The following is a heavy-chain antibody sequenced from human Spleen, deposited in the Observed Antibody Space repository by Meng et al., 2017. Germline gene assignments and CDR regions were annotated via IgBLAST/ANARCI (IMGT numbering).Heavy chain of an antibody. V-gene: IGHV3-15*01. D-gene: IGHD1-14*01. Sequence: EVQVVESGGGLVKPGGSLRLSCAASGFTFSNAWMSWVRQAPGKGLEWVARIIAKSDGGKIDYAAPVKGRFIISRDDSQNMLFLQMNDLKTEDTGIYYCTARTGSDWGQGTLVTVSS. CDR2: IIAKSDGGKI. J-gene: IGHJ4*02. CDR3: TARTGSD. CDR1: GFTFSNAW.